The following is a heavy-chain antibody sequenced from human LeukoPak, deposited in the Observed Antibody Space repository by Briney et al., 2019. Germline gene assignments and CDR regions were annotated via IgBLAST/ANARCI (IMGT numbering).Heavy chain of an antibody. CDR2: ISSSGSTI. D-gene: IGHD3-3*01. J-gene: IGHJ4*02. Sequence: GGSLRLSCAASGFTFSSYEMNWVRQAPGKGLEWVSYISSSGSTIYYADSVKGRFTISRDNAKNSLYLQMNSLRAEDTAVYYCARDSTGYYFWSGYRDYFDYWGQGTLVTVSS. CDR1: GFTFSSYE. CDR3: ARDSTGYYFWSGYRDYFDY. V-gene: IGHV3-48*03.